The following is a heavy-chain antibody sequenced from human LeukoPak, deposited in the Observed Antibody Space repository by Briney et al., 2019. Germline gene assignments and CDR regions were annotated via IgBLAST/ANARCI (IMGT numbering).Heavy chain of an antibody. D-gene: IGHD2-2*01. CDR2: ISSSSSYI. Sequence: GGSLRLSCAASGFTFSTFGMHWVRQAPGKGLEWVSSISSSSSYIYYADSVKGRFTISRDNAKNSLYLQMNSLRAEDTAVYYCAREGGEVVPAFDYWGQGTLVTVSS. V-gene: IGHV3-21*01. CDR1: GFTFSTFG. CDR3: AREGGEVVPAFDY. J-gene: IGHJ4*02.